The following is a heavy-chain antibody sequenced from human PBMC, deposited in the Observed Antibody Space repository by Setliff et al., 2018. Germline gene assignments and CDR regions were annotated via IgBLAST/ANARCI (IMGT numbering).Heavy chain of an antibody. CDR3: AREGGGSGWTPDS. CDR2: IHYSGSI. Sequence: PSETLSLTCAVYGGSFSGYYWGWIRQPPGKGLEWIGYIHYSGSINYNPSLKSRVTISVDRSKNQFSLNLRAMTAADTAVYYCAREGGGSGWTPDSWGQGTLVTVSS. J-gene: IGHJ4*02. CDR1: GGSFSGYY. V-gene: IGHV4-59*01. D-gene: IGHD6-19*01.